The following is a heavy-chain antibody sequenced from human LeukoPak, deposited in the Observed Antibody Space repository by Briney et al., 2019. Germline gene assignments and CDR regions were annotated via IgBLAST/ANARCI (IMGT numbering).Heavy chain of an antibody. CDR1: GASLSGYY. D-gene: IGHD1-1*01. Sequence: PSETLSLTCGAYGASLSGYYWSWIRQPPGKGLEWIGEINHSGSTNYNPSLKSRVTISVDTSKKQFSLKLSSVTAADTAVYYCARPRGTTYNWFDPWGQGTQVTVSS. J-gene: IGHJ5*02. V-gene: IGHV4-34*01. CDR2: INHSGST. CDR3: ARPRGTTYNWFDP.